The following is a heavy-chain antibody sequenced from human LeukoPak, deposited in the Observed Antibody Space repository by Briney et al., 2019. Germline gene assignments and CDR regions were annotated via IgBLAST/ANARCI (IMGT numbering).Heavy chain of an antibody. D-gene: IGHD6-13*01. J-gene: IGHJ3*02. CDR2: INPNSGGT. Sequence: ASVKVSCKASGYTFTGYYMHWVRQAPGLGLEWMGWINPNSGGTNYAQKFQGRVTMTRDTSISTAYMELSRLRSDDTAVYYCARVAWSSHDAFDIWGQGTMVTVSS. CDR1: GYTFTGYY. CDR3: ARVAWSSHDAFDI. V-gene: IGHV1-2*02.